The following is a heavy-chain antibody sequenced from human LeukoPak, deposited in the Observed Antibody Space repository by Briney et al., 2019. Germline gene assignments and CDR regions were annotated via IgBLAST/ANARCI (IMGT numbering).Heavy chain of an antibody. Sequence: SETLSLTCTVSGYSISSGYYWGWIRQPPGKGLEWIGSTYHSGSTYYNPSLKSRVTISVDTSKNQFSLKLSSVTAADTAVYYCARQRREMYYFDYWGQGTLVTVSS. J-gene: IGHJ4*02. D-gene: IGHD6-25*01. CDR2: TYHSGST. V-gene: IGHV4-38-2*02. CDR3: ARQRREMYYFDY. CDR1: GYSISSGYY.